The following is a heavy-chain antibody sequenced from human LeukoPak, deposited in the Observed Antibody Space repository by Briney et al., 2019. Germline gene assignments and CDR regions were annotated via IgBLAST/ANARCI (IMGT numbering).Heavy chain of an antibody. CDR2: INHSGST. J-gene: IGHJ1*01. D-gene: IGHD1-26*01. CDR1: GGSISSSNW. CDR3: ARDYRLTQIQD. Sequence: SETLSLTCAVSGGSISSSNWWSWVRQPPGKGLEWIGKINHSGSTNCNPSLKSRVTISVERPKNQFSLKLSSVTAADTAVYYCARDYRLTQIQDWGQGTLVTVSS. V-gene: IGHV4-4*02.